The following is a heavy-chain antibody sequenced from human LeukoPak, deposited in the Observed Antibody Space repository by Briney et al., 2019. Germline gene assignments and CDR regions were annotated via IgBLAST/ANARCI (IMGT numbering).Heavy chain of an antibody. CDR3: GSGLGGIAVPDTIFDY. D-gene: IGHD6-19*01. CDR1: GYSFTSYW. J-gene: IGHJ4*02. V-gene: IGHV5-51*01. CDR2: IYPGDSDT. Sequence: GESLKISCKGSGYSFTSYWIGCVRQMPGKGLEWMGIIYPGDSDTRYSPSFQGRVTISADKSISTAYLQWSSLKASDTAMYYCGSGLGGIAVPDTIFDYWGQGTLVTVSS.